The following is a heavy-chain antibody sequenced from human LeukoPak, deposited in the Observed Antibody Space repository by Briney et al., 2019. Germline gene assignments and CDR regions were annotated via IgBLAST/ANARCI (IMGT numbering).Heavy chain of an antibody. Sequence: GGSLRLSCAASGFTFSSYAMSWVRQAPGKGLEWVSAISGSGGSTYYADSVKGRFTISRDNSKNTLYLAMDSLRAEDTAEYYCTRGNGSSWYQHSNYWGQGTLVTVSS. J-gene: IGHJ4*02. CDR3: TRGNGSSWYQHSNY. V-gene: IGHV3-23*01. CDR1: GFTFSSYA. D-gene: IGHD6-13*01. CDR2: ISGSGGST.